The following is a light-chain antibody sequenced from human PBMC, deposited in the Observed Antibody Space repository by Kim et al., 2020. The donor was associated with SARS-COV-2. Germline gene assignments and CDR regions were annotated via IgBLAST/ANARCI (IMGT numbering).Light chain of an antibody. Sequence: SYELTQPPSVSVSPGQTASITCSGDKLGNKYTSWYQQKPGQSPVLVMYQDSKRPSGIPGRFSGSNSENTATLTISGTQAIDEADYYCQAWDSSTAVVFGGGTKLTVL. J-gene: IGLJ2*01. CDR2: QDS. V-gene: IGLV3-1*01. CDR1: KLGNKY. CDR3: QAWDSSTAVV.